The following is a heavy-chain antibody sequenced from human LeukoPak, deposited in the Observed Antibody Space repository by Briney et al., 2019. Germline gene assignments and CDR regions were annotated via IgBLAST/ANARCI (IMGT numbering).Heavy chain of an antibody. Sequence: GGSLRLSCAASGFTFSSYSMNWVRQAPGKGLEWVLSISSSSSYIYYADSVKGRFTISRDNAKNSLYLQMNSLRAEDTAVYYCARDIRDFWSGSDYWGQGTLVTVSS. J-gene: IGHJ4*02. V-gene: IGHV3-21*01. CDR2: ISSSSSYI. D-gene: IGHD3-3*01. CDR3: ARDIRDFWSGSDY. CDR1: GFTFSSYS.